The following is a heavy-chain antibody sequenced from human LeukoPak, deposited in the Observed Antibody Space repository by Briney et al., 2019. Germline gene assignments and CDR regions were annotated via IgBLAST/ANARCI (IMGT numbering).Heavy chain of an antibody. Sequence: PLETLSLTCTGSGASLISYYWNWIRQPPGKGLEWIGYIYYNGSPNYNPSLKSRVTMSQDTSKNQFSLKLTSVTAADTAVYYCARDSRSYERSGYYHFDYWGQGSLVTVSS. CDR2: IYYNGSP. J-gene: IGHJ4*02. CDR3: ARDSRSYERSGYYHFDY. CDR1: GASLISYY. D-gene: IGHD3-22*01. V-gene: IGHV4-59*01.